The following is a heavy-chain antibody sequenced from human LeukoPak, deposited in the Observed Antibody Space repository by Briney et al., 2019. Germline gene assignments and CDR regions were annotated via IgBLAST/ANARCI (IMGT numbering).Heavy chain of an antibody. V-gene: IGHV3-23*01. D-gene: IGHD3-22*01. CDR3: AKDPWYYYESSGYYRDYYYGMDV. J-gene: IGHJ6*02. CDR2: ITDSGGST. Sequence: PGRSLRLSCAASGFTFSSYAMSWVRQAPGKGLEWVSAITDSGGSTYYADSVKGRFTISRDNSKNTLYLQMNSLRAEDTAVYYCAKDPWYYYESSGYYRDYYYGMDVWGQGTTVTVAS. CDR1: GFTFSSYA.